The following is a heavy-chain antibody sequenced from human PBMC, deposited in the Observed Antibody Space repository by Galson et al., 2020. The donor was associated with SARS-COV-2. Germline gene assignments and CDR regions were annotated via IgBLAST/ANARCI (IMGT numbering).Heavy chain of an antibody. V-gene: IGHV3-30*04. J-gene: IGHJ3*01. CDR3: ARVHSGSYRDAFDL. CDR1: GFTFSSYA. D-gene: IGHD1-26*01. Sequence: GGSLRLSCAASGFTFSSYAMHWVRQAPGKGLEWVAVISYDGSNKYYADSVKGRFTISRDNSKNTLYLQMNSLRAEDTAVYYCARVHSGSYRDAFDLWGQGTMVTVSS. CDR2: ISYDGSNK.